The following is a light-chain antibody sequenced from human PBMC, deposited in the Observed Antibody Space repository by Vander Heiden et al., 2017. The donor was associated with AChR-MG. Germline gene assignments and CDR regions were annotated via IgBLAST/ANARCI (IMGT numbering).Light chain of an antibody. CDR2: KVS. CDR1: SSDVGGYNY. Sequence: QSALTHPPSASGPTGQSATIFCTGTSSDVGGYNYVSRYQQHPGKAPKLYIYKVSKWPSGVPDRFSGSKSGNTASLTVSGLQAEDEADYYCSSYAGSNNYVFGSGTKVTVL. V-gene: IGLV2-8*01. J-gene: IGLJ1*01. CDR3: SSYAGSNNYV.